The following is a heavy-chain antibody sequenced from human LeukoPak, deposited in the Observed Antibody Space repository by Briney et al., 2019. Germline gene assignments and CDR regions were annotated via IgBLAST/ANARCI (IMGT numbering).Heavy chain of an antibody. CDR1: GFTFSSYG. D-gene: IGHD3-22*01. J-gene: IGHJ4*02. V-gene: IGHV3-30*02. CDR3: ANDFYDSSGYYDY. CDR2: IRYDGSNK. Sequence: PGGSLRLSCAASGFTFSSYGMHWVRQAPGKGLEWVAFIRYDGSNKYYAESVKGRFTISRDNSKNTLYLQMNSLRAEDTAVYYCANDFYDSSGYYDYWGQGTLVTVSS.